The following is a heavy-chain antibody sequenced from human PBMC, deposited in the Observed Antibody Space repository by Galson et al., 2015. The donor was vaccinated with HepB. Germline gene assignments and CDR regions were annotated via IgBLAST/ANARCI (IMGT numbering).Heavy chain of an antibody. J-gene: IGHJ3*02. CDR2: ISGNGGST. D-gene: IGHD3-10*01. Sequence: LRLSCAVSGFTFTNYAMHWVRQAPTKGLEYVSAISGNGGSTYYADSVKGRFTISRDNSKNTLYLQMSSLRAEDTAVYYCVKAGSHDAFDIWGQGTKVTVSS. CDR1: GFTFTNYA. V-gene: IGHV3-64D*09. CDR3: VKAGSHDAFDI.